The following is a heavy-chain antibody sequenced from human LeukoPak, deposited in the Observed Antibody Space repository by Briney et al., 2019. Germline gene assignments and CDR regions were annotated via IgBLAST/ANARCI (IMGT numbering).Heavy chain of an antibody. V-gene: IGHV4-59*01. CDR2: IYYSGST. D-gene: IGHD2-15*01. Sequence: SETLSLTCTVSGGSISSYYWSWLRQPPGKGLEWIGYIYYSGSTNYNPSLTSRVTISVDTSKNQFSLKLSSVTAADTAVYYCARDGLGYCSGGSCYSGNYYYYYMDVWGKGTTVTVSS. CDR3: ARDGLGYCSGGSCYSGNYYYYYMDV. J-gene: IGHJ6*03. CDR1: GGSISSYY.